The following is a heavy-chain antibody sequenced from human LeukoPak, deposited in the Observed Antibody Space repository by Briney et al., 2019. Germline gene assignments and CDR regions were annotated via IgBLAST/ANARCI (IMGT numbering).Heavy chain of an antibody. CDR1: GGTISSYY. CDR3: AREGYSYGWGYFDY. V-gene: IGHV4-59*12. Sequence: SETLGFTCTVSGGTISSYYWNWIRQPPGKGLEWIGYIHDSGSTNYTPSLKSRVTISIDTSKNQFSLKLSSVTAADTAVYYCAREGYSYGWGYFDYWGQGTLVTVSS. CDR2: IHDSGST. J-gene: IGHJ4*02. D-gene: IGHD5-18*01.